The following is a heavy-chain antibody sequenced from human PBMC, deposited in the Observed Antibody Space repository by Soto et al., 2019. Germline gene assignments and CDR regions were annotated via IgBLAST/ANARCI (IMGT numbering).Heavy chain of an antibody. J-gene: IGHJ6*02. CDR2: ISSSSSTI. CDR3: ARDLTGQYCSSTSCYPYYYYGMDV. CDR1: GFTFSSYS. D-gene: IGHD2-2*01. V-gene: IGHV3-48*02. Sequence: EVQLVESGGGLVQPGGSLRLSCAASGFTFSSYSMNWVRQAPGKGLEWVSYISSSSSTIYYADSVKGRFTISRDNAKNSQYLQMNSLRDEDTAVYYCARDLTGQYCSSTSCYPYYYYGMDVWGQGTTVTVSS.